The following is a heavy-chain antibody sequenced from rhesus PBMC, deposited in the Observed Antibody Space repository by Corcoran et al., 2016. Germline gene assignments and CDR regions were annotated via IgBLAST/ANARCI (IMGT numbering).Heavy chain of an antibody. J-gene: IGHJ5-2*02. CDR3: ARDAMRFTPTNSLDV. CDR2: IYGRGSST. V-gene: IGHV4S11*01. Sequence: QVQLQESGPGLVKPFETLSLTCAVSGGSISSNYWSWIRQPPGKGLEWIGDIYGRGSSTNSNPSLKSRVTPSLDTSKKQFSLKLTSVTAADPAVYYCARDAMRFTPTNSLDVWGRGVLVTVSS. D-gene: IGHD2-27*01. CDR1: GGSISSNY.